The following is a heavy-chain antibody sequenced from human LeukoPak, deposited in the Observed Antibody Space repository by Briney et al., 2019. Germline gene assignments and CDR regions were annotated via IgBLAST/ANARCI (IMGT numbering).Heavy chain of an antibody. CDR3: ARSDGQWVTYFDY. CDR2: IIPIFGTA. J-gene: IGHJ4*02. CDR1: GGTVNSYA. V-gene: IGHV1-69*01. D-gene: IGHD1-26*01. Sequence: SVKVSCKASGGTVNSYAITWVRQAPGQGLEWMGGIIPIFGTANYAQKFQGRVTITADGSTSTAYMELSSLRSEDTAVYYCARSDGQWVTYFDYWGQGTLVTVSS.